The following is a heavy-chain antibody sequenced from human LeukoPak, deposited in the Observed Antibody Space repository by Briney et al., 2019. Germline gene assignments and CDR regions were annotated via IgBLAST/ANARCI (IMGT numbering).Heavy chain of an antibody. Sequence: GRSLRLSCAASGFTFSSYGMHWVRQAPGKGLESGAVISYDGSNKYYADSVKGRFTISRDNSKNTLYLQMNSLRAEDTAVYYCAKTSKYYYDSSGYYDYWGQGTLVTVSS. CDR3: AKTSKYYYDSSGYYDY. J-gene: IGHJ4*02. CDR1: GFTFSSYG. V-gene: IGHV3-30*18. CDR2: ISYDGSNK. D-gene: IGHD3-22*01.